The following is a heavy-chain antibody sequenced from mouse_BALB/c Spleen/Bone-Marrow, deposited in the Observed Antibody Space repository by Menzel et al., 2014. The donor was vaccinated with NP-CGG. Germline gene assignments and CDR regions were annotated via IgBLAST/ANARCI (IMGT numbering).Heavy chain of an antibody. D-gene: IGHD2-4*01. Sequence: QVQLQQSGAELGMPGASVKMSCKASGYTFTDKWMYWVKQRPGQGLEWIGAIDTSDSYTNYNQKFMGKASLTVDASSSTAYMQASSLTSDDSAVYYCARGGHDFSLDYWGQGTSDTVSS. V-gene: IGHV1-69*01. J-gene: IGHJ4*01. CDR3: ARGGHDFSLDY. CDR2: IDTSDSYT. CDR1: GYTFTDKW.